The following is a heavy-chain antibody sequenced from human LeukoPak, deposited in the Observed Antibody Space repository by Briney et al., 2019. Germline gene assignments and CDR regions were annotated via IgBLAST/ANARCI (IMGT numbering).Heavy chain of an antibody. Sequence: SETLSLTCTVSGGSFGVYSWSWIRQPPGKRLEWIGYIFHSGSEIYNPSLKSRVTMSLDTSTSQFSLRLSSVTAADTAVYYCARDRLTRYSSSWYDVWGQGTTVTVSS. CDR1: GGSFGVYS. V-gene: IGHV4-4*08. CDR3: ARDRLTRYSSSWYDV. D-gene: IGHD6-13*01. CDR2: IFHSGSE. J-gene: IGHJ6*02.